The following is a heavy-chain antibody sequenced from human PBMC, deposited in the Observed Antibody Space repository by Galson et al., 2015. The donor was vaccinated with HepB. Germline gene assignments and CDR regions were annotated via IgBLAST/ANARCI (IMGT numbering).Heavy chain of an antibody. CDR3: ARDVGANYYGLDV. CDR2: IWYDGSDK. Sequence: SLRLSCAASGFTFSRYGMYWVRQAPGKGLEWVAGIWYDGSDKYYGDSVKGRFTSSRDNSKNMLYLQMNSLRAEDTAVYYWARDVGANYYGLDVWGQGTTVTVSS. D-gene: IGHD1-26*01. J-gene: IGHJ6*02. CDR1: GFTFSRYG. V-gene: IGHV3-33*07.